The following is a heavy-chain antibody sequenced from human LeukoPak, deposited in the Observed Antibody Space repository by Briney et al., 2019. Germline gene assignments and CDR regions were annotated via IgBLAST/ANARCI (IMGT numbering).Heavy chain of an antibody. CDR1: GFTFSSYW. D-gene: IGHD6-13*01. CDR2: IKQDGSEK. Sequence: GGSLRLSCAASGFTFSSYWMSWVRQAPGKGLEWVANIKQDGSEKYYVDSVKGRFTISRDNAKNSLYLQMNSLRAEDTALYYCAKTIAADKEDAFDIWGQGTMVTVSS. CDR3: AKTIAADKEDAFDI. V-gene: IGHV3-7*03. J-gene: IGHJ3*02.